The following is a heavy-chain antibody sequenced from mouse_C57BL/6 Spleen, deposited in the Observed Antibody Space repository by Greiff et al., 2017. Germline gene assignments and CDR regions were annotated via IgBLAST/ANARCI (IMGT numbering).Heavy chain of an antibody. Sequence: VQLQQSGPELVKPGASVKISCKASGYSFTDYNMNWVKQSNGKSLEWIGVINPNYGTTSYNQKFKGKATLTVDQSSSTAYMQLNSLTSEDSAVYYCASFITTVVPFYFDYWGQGTTLTVSS. CDR3: ASFITTVVPFYFDY. CDR1: GYSFTDYN. V-gene: IGHV1-39*01. J-gene: IGHJ2*01. CDR2: INPNYGTT. D-gene: IGHD1-1*01.